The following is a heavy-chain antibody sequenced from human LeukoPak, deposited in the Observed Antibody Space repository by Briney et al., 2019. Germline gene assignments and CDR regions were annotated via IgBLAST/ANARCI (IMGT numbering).Heavy chain of an antibody. V-gene: IGHV3-20*01. Sequence: GGSLRLSCAASGFNLDDYAMSWVRHAPGKGLEWVSGISWNGDNTGYAVSVKGRFTISRDNAKNSLYLQMKSLRADDTALYHCARSRGDSSNWYWFDPWGQGTLVTVSS. J-gene: IGHJ5*02. CDR2: ISWNGDNT. CDR1: GFNLDDYA. CDR3: ARSRGDSSNWYWFDP. D-gene: IGHD6-13*01.